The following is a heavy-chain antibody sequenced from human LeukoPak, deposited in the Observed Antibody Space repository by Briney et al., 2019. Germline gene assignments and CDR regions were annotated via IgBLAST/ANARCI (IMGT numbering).Heavy chain of an antibody. J-gene: IGHJ4*02. CDR1: GATFSSYT. V-gene: IGHV3-74*01. CDR3: ARSTYSASGVGY. CDR2: VNTDGTTT. Sequence: GGSLRLSCAASGATFSSYTMSWVRQAPGKGLVWVSRVNTDGTTTAYADSVKGRFTISRDNAKNTLYLQMDSLRAEDTAVYYCARSTYSASGVGYWGQGTRVTVSS. D-gene: IGHD6-13*01.